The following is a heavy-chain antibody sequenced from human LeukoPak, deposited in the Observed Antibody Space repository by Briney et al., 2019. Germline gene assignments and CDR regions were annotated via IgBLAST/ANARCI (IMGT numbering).Heavy chain of an antibody. V-gene: IGHV1-8*01. CDR1: GYTFTSYD. J-gene: IGHJ4*02. CDR3: ARGRVNPDY. CDR2: MNPNSGNT. Sequence: EASVKVSCKASGYTFTSYDINWVRQATGQGLEWMGWMNPNSGNTGYAQKLQGRVTMTTDTSTSTAYMELRSLRSDDTAVYYCARGRVNPDYWGQGTLVTVSS. D-gene: IGHD2-21*01.